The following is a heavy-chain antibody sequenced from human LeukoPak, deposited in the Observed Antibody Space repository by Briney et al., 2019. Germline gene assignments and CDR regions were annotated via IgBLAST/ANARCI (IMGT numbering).Heavy chain of an antibody. J-gene: IGHJ6*02. D-gene: IGHD3-9*01. Sequence: ASVKVSCKASGGTFSSYAISWVRQAPGQGLEWMGRIIPIFGIANYAQKFQGRVTITADKSTSTAYMELSSLRSEDTAVYYCASKILTSPYYYYGMDVWGQGTTVTVSS. CDR2: IIPIFGIA. CDR3: ASKILTSPYYYYGMDV. V-gene: IGHV1-69*04. CDR1: GGTFSSYA.